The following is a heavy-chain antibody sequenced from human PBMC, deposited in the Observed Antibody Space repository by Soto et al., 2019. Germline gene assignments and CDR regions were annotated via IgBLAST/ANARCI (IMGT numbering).Heavy chain of an antibody. J-gene: IGHJ5*02. CDR3: ARVNSGRNWFDP. V-gene: IGHV4-61*01. D-gene: IGHD6-19*01. CDR1: GASLSSASFY. CDR2: IYFSGSN. Sequence: PSETLSLTCTVSGASLSSASFYWIWIRQAPGKGLEWIGFIYFSGSNNYNPSLKSRVTMSLDTSKNQFSLKLRSVTPADTAVYFCARVNSGRNWFDPWGHGTLVTVSS.